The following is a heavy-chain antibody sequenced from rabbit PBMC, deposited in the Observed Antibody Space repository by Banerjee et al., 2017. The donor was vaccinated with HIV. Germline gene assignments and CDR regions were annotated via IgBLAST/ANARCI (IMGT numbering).Heavy chain of an antibody. J-gene: IGHJ4*01. CDR1: GFSFSSSYY. CDR3: ARAGAGYGGDGYARIDGLDL. Sequence: QEQLVESGGGLVQPEGSLTLTCTASGFSFSSSYYMCWVRQAPGKGLEWIACIYAGSSGSTYYASWAKGRFTISKTSSTTVTLQMTSLTAADTATYFCARAGAGYGGDGYARIDGLDLWGPGTLVTVS. V-gene: IGHV1S45*01. D-gene: IGHD6-1*01. CDR2: IYAGSSGST.